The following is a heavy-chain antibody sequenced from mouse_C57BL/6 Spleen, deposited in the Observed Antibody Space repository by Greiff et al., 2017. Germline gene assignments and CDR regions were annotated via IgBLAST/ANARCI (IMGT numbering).Heavy chain of an antibody. J-gene: IGHJ2*01. CDR1: GFTFSDYG. CDR3: ARGDYYGSSPDYFDY. V-gene: IGHV5-17*01. Sequence: EVQLVESGGGLVKPGGSLKLSCAASGFTFSDYGMHWVRQAPEKGLEWVAYISSGSSTIYYADTVKGRFTISRDNAKNTLFLQMTSLRSEDTAMYYCARGDYYGSSPDYFDYWGQGTTLTVSS. CDR2: ISSGSSTI. D-gene: IGHD1-1*01.